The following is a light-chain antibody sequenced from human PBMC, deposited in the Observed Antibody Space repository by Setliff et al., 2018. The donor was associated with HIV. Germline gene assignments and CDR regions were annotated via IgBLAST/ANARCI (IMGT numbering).Light chain of an antibody. CDR1: SNDVGGYNY. J-gene: IGLJ1*01. CDR3: SSYTSGSTRV. Sequence: QSALTQPASVSGSPGQSITISCTGSSNDVGGYNYVSWYQQRPGKAPKLMIPEVSNRPSGVSNRFSGSKSGNTASLTISGLQAEDEADYYCSSYTSGSTRVFGTGTKVTVL. V-gene: IGLV2-14*01. CDR2: EVS.